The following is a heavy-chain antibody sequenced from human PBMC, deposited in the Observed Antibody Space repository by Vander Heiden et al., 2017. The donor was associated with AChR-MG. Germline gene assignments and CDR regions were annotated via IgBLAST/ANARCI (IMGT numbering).Heavy chain of an antibody. CDR1: GYTFTANN. CDR3: ARDGMAARPYALDI. CDR2: ISPSSGGT. Sequence: QVQLVQSGAEVTKPGASVKVSCKTSGYTFTANNMHWVRQAPGKGLEWMGRISPSSGGTDYAQKFLGRVTMTTDTSINTAYMDLSSLNSDDTAVYYCARDGMAARPYALDIWGQGTMVTVSS. D-gene: IGHD6-6*01. V-gene: IGHV1-2*06. J-gene: IGHJ3*02.